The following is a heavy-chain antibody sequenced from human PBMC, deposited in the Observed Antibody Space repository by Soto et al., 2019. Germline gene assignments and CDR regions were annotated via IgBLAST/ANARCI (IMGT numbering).Heavy chain of an antibody. CDR1: GFTFRDYY. Sequence: QVQLVESGGGLVKPGGSLRLSCAASGFTFRDYYMSWIRQAPGQGLEWVSYISSSGSTIYYADSVKGRFTISRDNAKNPLYLQMSSLRAEDTAVYYCARDPGVAAAGRSYYGMDDWGQGTTVTASS. V-gene: IGHV3-11*01. D-gene: IGHD6-13*01. J-gene: IGHJ6*02. CDR3: ARDPGVAAAGRSYYGMDD. CDR2: ISSSGSTI.